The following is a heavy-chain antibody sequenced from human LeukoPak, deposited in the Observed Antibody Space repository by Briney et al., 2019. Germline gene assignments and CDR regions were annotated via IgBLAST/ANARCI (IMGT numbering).Heavy chain of an antibody. J-gene: IGHJ3*02. CDR3: ARVSTYYYDSSGYSDAFDI. Sequence: PGRSLRLSCAASGFTFSNYGMHWVRQAPGKGLEWVAIIWYDGNNKYYAESVKGRFTISRDNSKNTLYLQMNSLRAEDTAVYYCARVSTYYYDSSGYSDAFDIWGQGTMVTVSS. D-gene: IGHD3-22*01. CDR2: IWYDGNNK. CDR1: GFTFSNYG. V-gene: IGHV3-33*08.